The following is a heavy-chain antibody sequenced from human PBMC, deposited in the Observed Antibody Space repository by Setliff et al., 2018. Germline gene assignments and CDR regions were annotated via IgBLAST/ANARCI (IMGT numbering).Heavy chain of an antibody. CDR2: TNWDGRTR. Sequence: GGSLRLSCAASGFTFGAHGMNWVRQVPGKGLEWVSTTNWDGRTRGYADSVKGRFTISRDNDKNSLYLQMNSLRAEDTALYYCAKGGPVPYYYGMDVWGQGTTVTVS. J-gene: IGHJ6*02. D-gene: IGHD2-2*01. CDR1: GFTFGAHG. V-gene: IGHV3-20*04. CDR3: AKGGPVPYYYGMDV.